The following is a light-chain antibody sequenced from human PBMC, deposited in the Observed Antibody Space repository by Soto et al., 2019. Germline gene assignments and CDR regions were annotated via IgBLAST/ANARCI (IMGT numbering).Light chain of an antibody. CDR1: SGAVTSGLY. V-gene: IGLV7-46*01. J-gene: IGLJ2*01. CDR3: SLSFSGVRV. CDR2: DTT. Sequence: QTVVIQEPSLTVSPGGTVTLTCGSSSGAVTSGLYPYWFQQKPGQAPRTLIYDTTIKQSWTPARFSGSLVGGKAALTLSGAQPEEEADYYCSLSFSGVRVFGGGTKLTVL.